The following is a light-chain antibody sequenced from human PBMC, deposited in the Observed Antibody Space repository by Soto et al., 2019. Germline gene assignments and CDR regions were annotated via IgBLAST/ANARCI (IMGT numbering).Light chain of an antibody. Sequence: QSALTQPASVSGSPGQSITISFTGTSSDVGGYDYVSWYQQHPGKAPKLMIYDVTNRPSGVSNRFSGSKSGNTALLTISGLQDEDEADYYCISYASINTYVFGTGTKLTVL. CDR1: SSDVGGYDY. CDR3: ISYASINTYV. J-gene: IGLJ1*01. V-gene: IGLV2-14*01. CDR2: DVT.